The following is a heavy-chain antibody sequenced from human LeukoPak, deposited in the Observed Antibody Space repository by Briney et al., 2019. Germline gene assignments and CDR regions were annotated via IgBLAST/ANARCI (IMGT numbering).Heavy chain of an antibody. D-gene: IGHD2-2*01. CDR1: GYSFTSYW. V-gene: IGHV5-51*01. CDR3: ARRGYCSSTSCYPLDP. J-gene: IGHJ5*02. Sequence: GESLKISCKGSGYSFTSYWIGWVRQMPGKGLEWMGIIYPGDSDTSYSPSFQGQVTISADKSISTAYLQWSSLKASDTAMYYCARRGYCSSTSCYPLDPWGQGTLVTVSS. CDR2: IYPGDSDT.